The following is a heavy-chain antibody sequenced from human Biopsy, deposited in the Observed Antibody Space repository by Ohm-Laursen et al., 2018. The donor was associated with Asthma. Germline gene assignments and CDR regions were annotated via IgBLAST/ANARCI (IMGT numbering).Heavy chain of an antibody. Sequence: SDTLSLTCTVSGGSINIGDYYWSWIRQHPVKGLEWIGHIYYSGSTYYNPSLKSRVSISLDTSKNQFSLSLTSVTAADTAVYYCARTTYGHDGFDPWGQGTLVTVSS. CDR3: ARTTYGHDGFDP. D-gene: IGHD4-17*01. CDR2: IYYSGST. J-gene: IGHJ5*02. V-gene: IGHV4-31*03. CDR1: GGSINIGDYY.